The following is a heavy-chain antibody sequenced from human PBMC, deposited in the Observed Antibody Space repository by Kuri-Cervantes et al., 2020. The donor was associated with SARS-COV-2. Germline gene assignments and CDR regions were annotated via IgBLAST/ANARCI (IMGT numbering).Heavy chain of an antibody. CDR3: ARRVRDLRRTDAFDI. D-gene: IGHD1-1*01. CDR2: IHYSGTI. CDR1: GGSISSRNSY. Sequence: SETLTLTCTVSGGSISSRNSYWGWIRQSPGKGLDWIGNIHYSGTIDYNPSLKSRVTMSLDASRNQVSLNLISVTAADAALYYCARRVRDLRRTDAFDIWGQGTMVTVSS. J-gene: IGHJ3*02. V-gene: IGHV4-39*01.